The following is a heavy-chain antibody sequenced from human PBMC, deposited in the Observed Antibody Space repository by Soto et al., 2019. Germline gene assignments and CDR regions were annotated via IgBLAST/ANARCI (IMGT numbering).Heavy chain of an antibody. J-gene: IGHJ6*02. D-gene: IGHD2-8*01. CDR1: GGSFSGYY. Sequence: PSETLSLTCAVYGGSFSGYYWSWIRQPPGKGLEWIGEINHSGSTNYNPSLKSRVTISVDTSKNQFSLKLSSVTAADTAVYYCARGRLDDIVLMVYAVEWYSSYGMDVWGQGTTVTVYS. CDR3: ARGRLDDIVLMVYAVEWYSSYGMDV. CDR2: INHSGST. V-gene: IGHV4-34*01.